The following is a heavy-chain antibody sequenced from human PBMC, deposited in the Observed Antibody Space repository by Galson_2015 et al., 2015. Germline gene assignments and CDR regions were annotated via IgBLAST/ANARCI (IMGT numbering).Heavy chain of an antibody. Sequence: SLRLSCAASGFTFSNYAMSWVRQAPGKGLELVSSISDSGAGTYYADSVKGHFTISRDNSKNTLYLQTNSLRAEDTATYYCAKGYGDYVLYFFDYWGQGTPVTVSS. CDR3: AKGYGDYVLYFFDY. CDR1: GFTFSNYA. V-gene: IGHV3-23*01. CDR2: ISDSGAGT. J-gene: IGHJ4*02. D-gene: IGHD4-17*01.